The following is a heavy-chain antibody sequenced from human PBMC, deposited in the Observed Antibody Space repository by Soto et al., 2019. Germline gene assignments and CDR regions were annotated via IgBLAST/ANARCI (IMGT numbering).Heavy chain of an antibody. CDR2: IIPIFGTA. CDR3: ARERATVATFDRATQGGYYSDY. Sequence: SVKVSCKASGGTFSSYSISWVRQAPGQGLEWMGGIIPIFGTANYAQKFQGRVTITADESTSTAYMELSSLRSEDTAVYYCARERATVATFDRATQGGYYSDYWGQESLVTVS. J-gene: IGHJ4*02. CDR1: GGTFSSYS. V-gene: IGHV1-69*13. D-gene: IGHD4-17*01.